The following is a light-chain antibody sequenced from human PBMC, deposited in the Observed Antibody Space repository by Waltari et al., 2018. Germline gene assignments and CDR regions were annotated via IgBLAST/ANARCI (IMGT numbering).Light chain of an antibody. CDR1: KLGHKY. J-gene: IGLJ2*01. CDR2: QNN. Sequence: SYEVTQPPSLSVSPGQTASLTCSGEKLGHKYTSWYQQRPGQSPLLVMHQNNVRPSGIPERFSGSSSGNTATLTISGTLSMDEAVYYCQTWDLIAVTFGGGTQLTVL. CDR3: QTWDLIAVT. V-gene: IGLV3-1*01.